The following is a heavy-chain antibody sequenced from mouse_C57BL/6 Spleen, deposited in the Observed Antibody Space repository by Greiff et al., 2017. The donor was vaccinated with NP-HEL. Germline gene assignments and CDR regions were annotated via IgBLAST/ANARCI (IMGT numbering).Heavy chain of an antibody. V-gene: IGHV14-4*01. CDR3: TNLAWFAY. CDR1: GFNIKDDY. Sequence: VHVKQSGAELVRPGASVKLSCTASGFNIKDDYMHWVKQRPEQGLEWIGWIDPENGDTEYASKFQGKATITADTSSNTAYLQLSSLTSEDTAVYYCTNLAWFAYWGQGTLVTVSA. D-gene: IGHD4-1*02. CDR2: IDPENGDT. J-gene: IGHJ3*01.